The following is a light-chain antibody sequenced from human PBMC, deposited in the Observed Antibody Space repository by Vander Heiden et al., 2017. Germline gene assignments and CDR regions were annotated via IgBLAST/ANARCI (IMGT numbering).Light chain of an antibody. Sequence: HSVLTQPPPASATPGQRVTISCSGSSSNIGSNTVNWYQQLPGTAPKLLIYSNNQRPSGVPDRFSGSKSGTSASLAISGLQSEDEADYYCAAWDDSLNGWVFGGGTKLTVL. J-gene: IGLJ3*02. CDR1: SSNIGSNT. CDR3: AAWDDSLNGWV. CDR2: SNN. V-gene: IGLV1-44*01.